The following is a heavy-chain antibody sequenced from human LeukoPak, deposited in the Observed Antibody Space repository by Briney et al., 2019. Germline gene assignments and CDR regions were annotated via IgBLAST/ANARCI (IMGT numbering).Heavy chain of an antibody. CDR1: GYTFTGYY. D-gene: IGHD2-15*01. CDR3: ARDRGHCSGDNCNLRWYDP. V-gene: IGHV1-2*02. Sequence: ASVTVSCKASGYTFTGYYIHWVRLAPGQGLEWMGWINPNTGGTNYAQNFQGRVTMTRDTSITTAYMDLSSLRSNDTAIYYCARDRGHCSGDNCNLRWYDPWGQGTLVTVSS. CDR2: INPNTGGT. J-gene: IGHJ5*02.